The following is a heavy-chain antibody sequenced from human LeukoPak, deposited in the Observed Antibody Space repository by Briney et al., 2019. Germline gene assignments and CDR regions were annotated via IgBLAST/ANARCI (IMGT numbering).Heavy chain of an antibody. CDR1: GFTFINSA. CDR2: IVVGSGNT. J-gene: IGHJ4*02. V-gene: IGHV1-58*01. Sequence: SVNVSFKASGFTFINSAVQWVRQARGQRLEWIGWIVVGSGNTNYAQKFQERVTITRDMSTSTAYMELSSLRSEDTAVYYCTSDPTFYSGRYCFDYWGQGTLVTVSS. CDR3: TSDPTFYSGRYCFDY. D-gene: IGHD1-26*01.